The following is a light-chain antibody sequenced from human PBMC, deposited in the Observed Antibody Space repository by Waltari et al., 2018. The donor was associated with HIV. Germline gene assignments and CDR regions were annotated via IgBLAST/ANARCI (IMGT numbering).Light chain of an antibody. CDR3: SSYTSSSTPYVV. CDR1: SSDVGGHNY. CDR2: EVS. Sequence: QPALTQPAPVPGPPGQSITIPCTGPSSDVGGHNYVSWYQQHPGKAPKLMIYEVSNRPSGVSNRFSGSKSGNTASLTISGLQAEDEADYYCSSYTSSSTPYVVFGGGTKLTVL. V-gene: IGLV2-14*01. J-gene: IGLJ2*01.